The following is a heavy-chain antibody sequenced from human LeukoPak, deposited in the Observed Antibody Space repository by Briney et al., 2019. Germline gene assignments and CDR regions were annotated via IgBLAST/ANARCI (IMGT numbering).Heavy chain of an antibody. CDR2: LYSGGTT. CDR1: GFTVSTNY. D-gene: IGHD2-8*01. J-gene: IGHJ4*02. Sequence: PGGSLRLSCAASGFTVSTNYMSWVRQAPGKGLEWVSVLYSGGTTSYADSVKGRFTVSRDNSKNTLYLQMNSLRAEDTAVYYCAKMVREFYTISYYFDYWGQGTLVTVSS. CDR3: AKMVREFYTISYYFDY. V-gene: IGHV3-53*01.